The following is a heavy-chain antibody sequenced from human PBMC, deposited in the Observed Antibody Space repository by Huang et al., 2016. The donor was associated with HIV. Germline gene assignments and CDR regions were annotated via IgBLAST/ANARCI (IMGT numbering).Heavy chain of an antibody. D-gene: IGHD1-7*01. CDR1: TFTFGAYW. V-gene: IGHV3-7*01. CDR2: IKKDESEK. Sequence: VESGGRSVQPGGSIKLSCVGSTFTFGAYWMSWVRQPPGKGLDWVANIKKDESEKYYVDSVKGRFNISRDNARKVLFLEMDDLRVEDTAIYFCATKTAGMDIWGQGTTVTVSS. J-gene: IGHJ6*02. CDR3: ATKTAGMDI.